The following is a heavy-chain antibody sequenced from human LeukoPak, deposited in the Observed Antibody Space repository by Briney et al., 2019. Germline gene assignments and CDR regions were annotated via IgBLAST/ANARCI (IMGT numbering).Heavy chain of an antibody. V-gene: IGHV3-20*04. CDR3: AREGAYGSGRYFDY. Sequence: GGSLRLSCAASGFTFDDYGMSWVRQAPGKGLEWVSGINWNGGSTGYADSVKGRFTISRDNAKNSLYLQMNSLRAEDTALHYCAREGAYGSGRYFDYWGQGTLVTVSS. D-gene: IGHD3-10*01. J-gene: IGHJ4*02. CDR1: GFTFDDYG. CDR2: INWNGGST.